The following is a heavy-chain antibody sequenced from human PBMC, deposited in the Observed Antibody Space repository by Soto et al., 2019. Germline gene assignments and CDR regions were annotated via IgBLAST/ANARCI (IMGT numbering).Heavy chain of an antibody. CDR1: GFTFSSYE. V-gene: IGHV3-64*01. J-gene: IGHJ6*03. D-gene: IGHD6-13*01. CDR2: ISNNGAPT. Sequence: GGSLRLSCAASGFTFSSYEMHWVRQPPGKGLEYVSGISNNGAPTDYANSVKGRFIISRDNSENTPYLHMGILSAEAMALYYYVCRGYGSRWHSDYMDVWGKGTPVTVSS. CDR3: VCRGYGSRWHSDYMDV.